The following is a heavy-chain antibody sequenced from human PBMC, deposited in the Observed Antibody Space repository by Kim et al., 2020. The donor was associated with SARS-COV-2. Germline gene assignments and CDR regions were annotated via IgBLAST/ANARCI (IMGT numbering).Heavy chain of an antibody. Sequence: IYYADSVKGRFTISRDNAKNSLYLKMNSLRDEDTARYYCVRDRMGGAFDIWGQGTMVTVSS. CDR2: I. CDR3: VRDRMGGAFDI. J-gene: IGHJ3*02. D-gene: IGHD3-16*01. V-gene: IGHV3-48*02.